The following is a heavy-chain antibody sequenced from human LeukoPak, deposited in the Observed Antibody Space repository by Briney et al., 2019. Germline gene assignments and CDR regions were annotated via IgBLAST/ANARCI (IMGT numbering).Heavy chain of an antibody. J-gene: IGHJ4*02. V-gene: IGHV3-48*04. CDR2: ISSSSSTI. Sequence: PGGSLRLSCAASGFTFSSYSMNWVRQAPGKGLEWGSYISSSSSTIYYADSVKGRFTISRDNAKNSLYLQMNSLRAEDTAVYYCAREVAAGRDYYFDYWGQGTLVTVSS. D-gene: IGHD2-15*01. CDR3: AREVAAGRDYYFDY. CDR1: GFTFSSYS.